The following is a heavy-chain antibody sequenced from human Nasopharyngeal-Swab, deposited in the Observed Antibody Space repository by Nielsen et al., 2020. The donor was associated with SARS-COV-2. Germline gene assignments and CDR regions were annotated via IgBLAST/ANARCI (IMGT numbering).Heavy chain of an antibody. CDR2: IYDIGSI. Sequence: SETLSLTCTVSGGSISTYYWSWIRQPPGKGLEWIGYIYDIGSINYNPSLKSRVTISVDTSKNQFSLNLSSVTAADTAVYYCARVGIPTMVQGVNWFDPWGQGTLVIVSS. V-gene: IGHV4-59*01. J-gene: IGHJ5*02. CDR3: ARVGIPTMVQGVNWFDP. D-gene: IGHD3-10*01. CDR1: GGSISTYY.